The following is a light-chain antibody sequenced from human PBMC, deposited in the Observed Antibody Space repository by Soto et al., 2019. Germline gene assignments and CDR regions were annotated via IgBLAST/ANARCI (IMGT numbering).Light chain of an antibody. CDR1: KLGDKY. V-gene: IGLV3-1*01. CDR3: QAWDSSTYV. Sequence: YELTQPPSVSLSPGQTASITGSGDKLGDKYACWYQQKPGQSPVLVIYQDSKRPSGIPERFSGSNSGNTATLTISGTQAMDEADYYCQAWDSSTYVFGTGTKVTVL. CDR2: QDS. J-gene: IGLJ1*01.